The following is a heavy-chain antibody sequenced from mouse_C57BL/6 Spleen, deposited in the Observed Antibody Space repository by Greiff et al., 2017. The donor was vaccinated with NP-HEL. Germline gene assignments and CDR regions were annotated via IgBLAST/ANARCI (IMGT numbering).Heavy chain of an antibody. CDR2: IDPETGGT. V-gene: IGHV1-15*01. CDR3: TRDYYVLFAY. J-gene: IGHJ3*01. Sequence: QVQLKQSGAELVRPGASVTLSCKASGYTFTDYEMHWVKQTPVHGLEWIGAIDPETGGTAYNQKFKGKAILTADKSSSTAYMELRSLTSEDSAVYYCTRDYYVLFAYWGQGTLVTVSA. CDR1: GYTFTDYE. D-gene: IGHD1-1*01.